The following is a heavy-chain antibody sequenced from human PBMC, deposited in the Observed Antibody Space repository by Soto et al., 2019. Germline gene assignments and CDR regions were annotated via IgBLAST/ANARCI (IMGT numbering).Heavy chain of an antibody. CDR1: GGSISSSNW. J-gene: IGHJ4*02. CDR3: ARAPVYDFWSGYRNYDY. Sequence: SETLSLTCAVSGGSISSSNWWSWVRQPPGKGLEWIGEIYHSGSTNYNPSLKSRVTISVDKSKNQFSLKLSSVTAADTAVYYCARAPVYDFWSGYRNYDYWGQGTLVTVSS. V-gene: IGHV4-4*02. D-gene: IGHD3-3*01. CDR2: IYHSGST.